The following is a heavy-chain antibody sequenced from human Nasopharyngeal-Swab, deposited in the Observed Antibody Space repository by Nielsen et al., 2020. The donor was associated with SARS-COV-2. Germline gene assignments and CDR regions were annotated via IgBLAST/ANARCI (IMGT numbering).Heavy chain of an antibody. CDR1: GYSFTSYW. J-gene: IGHJ3*02. D-gene: IGHD1-26*01. V-gene: IGHV5-51*01. CDR3: ARTVYSGSYYQNDAFDI. CDR2: IYPGDSDT. Sequence: GASLKISCKGSGYSFTSYWIGWVRQMPGKGLEWMGIIYPGDSDTRYSPSFQGQVTISADKSISTAYLQWSSLKASDTAMYYCARTVYSGSYYQNDAFDIWGQGTMVTVSS.